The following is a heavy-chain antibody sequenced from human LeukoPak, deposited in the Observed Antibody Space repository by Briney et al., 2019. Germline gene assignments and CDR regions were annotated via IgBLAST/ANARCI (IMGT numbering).Heavy chain of an antibody. V-gene: IGHV3-30*07. CDR1: GFTFSSYA. Sequence: SGGSLRLSCAASGFTFSSYAMHWVRQAPGKGLEWVAVISYDGSNKYYADSVKGRFTISRDNSKNTLYLQMNSLRAEDTAVYYCAKMATIYSPRYFDYWGQGTLVTVSS. CDR2: ISYDGSNK. D-gene: IGHD5-24*01. CDR3: AKMATIYSPRYFDY. J-gene: IGHJ4*02.